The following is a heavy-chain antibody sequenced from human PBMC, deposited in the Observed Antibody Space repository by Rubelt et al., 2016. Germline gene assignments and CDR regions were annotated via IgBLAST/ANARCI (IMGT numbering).Heavy chain of an antibody. D-gene: IGHD3-22*01. CDR3: ARGCDTSCSAPYFHYSGLDV. J-gene: IGHJ6*02. CDR1: GGSVSGYF. CDR2: VNSGGDG. Sequence: QVQLQQWGAGLSKPSETLSLTCAVYGGSVSGYFWTWIRQAPGKGLEWIGEVNSGGDGKCNQSLQSRLPISMHTSTKQISLSLRSVTSADTAVYFWARGCDTSCSAPYFHYSGLDVWGQGTTVTVSS. V-gene: IGHV4-34*01.